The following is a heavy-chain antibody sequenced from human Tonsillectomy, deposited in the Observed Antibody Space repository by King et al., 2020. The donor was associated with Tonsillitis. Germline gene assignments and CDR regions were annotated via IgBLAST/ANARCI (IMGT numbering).Heavy chain of an antibody. Sequence: VQLVESGGGLVQPGGSLRLSCSGSGFTFSSYGMHWVRQAPGKGLENVSAITTNGISTYYADSVKGRFTISRDNSKNILYLQMSSLKTEDSAIYYCVKDRVRYYFHYWGQGTLVTVSS. CDR2: ITTNGIST. V-gene: IGHV3-64D*06. CDR1: GFTFSSYG. D-gene: IGHD3-16*01. CDR3: VKDRVRYYFHY. J-gene: IGHJ4*02.